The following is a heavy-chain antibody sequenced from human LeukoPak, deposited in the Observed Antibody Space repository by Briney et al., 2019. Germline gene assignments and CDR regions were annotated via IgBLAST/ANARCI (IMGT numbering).Heavy chain of an antibody. CDR2: ISGRGASK. J-gene: IGHJ4*02. V-gene: IGHV3-23*01. CDR3: ARGGVRGFDY. Sequence: GGSLRLSCAVSGLTFNNYAMSWVRQAPGKGLEWVSGISGRGASKYYADSVKGRFTISRDNSKNTLYLQMNSLRAEDTAVYYCARGGVRGFDYWGQGTLVTVSS. D-gene: IGHD3-10*01. CDR1: GLTFNNYA.